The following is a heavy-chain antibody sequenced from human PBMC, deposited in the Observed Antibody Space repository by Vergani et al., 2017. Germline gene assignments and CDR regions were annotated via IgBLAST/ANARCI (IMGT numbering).Heavy chain of an antibody. V-gene: IGHV3-30*04. CDR2: ISYDGSNK. D-gene: IGHD6-13*01. CDR3: ARPYSSSWSAEYFQH. CDR1: GFTFSSYA. J-gene: IGHJ1*01. Sequence: QVHLVESGGGVVQPGRSLRLSCAASGFTFSSYAMHWVRQAPGKGLEWVAVISYDGSNKYYADSVKGRLTISRDNSKNTLYLQMNSLRGEDTAVYYCARPYSSSWSAEYFQHWGQGTLVTVSS.